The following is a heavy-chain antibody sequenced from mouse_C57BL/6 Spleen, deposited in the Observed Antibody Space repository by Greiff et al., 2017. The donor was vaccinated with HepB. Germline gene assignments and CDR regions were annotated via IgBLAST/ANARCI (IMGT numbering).Heavy chain of an antibody. D-gene: IGHD2-4*01. Sequence: DVQLVESGGGLVKPGGSLKLSCAASGFTFSSYAMSWVRQTPEKRLEWVATISDGGSYTYYPDNVKGRFTISRDNANNNLYLQMSHLKSEDTAMYYCARDRDYDYDWFAYWGQGTLVTVSA. J-gene: IGHJ3*01. CDR3: ARDRDYDYDWFAY. CDR2: ISDGGSYT. CDR1: GFTFSSYA. V-gene: IGHV5-4*01.